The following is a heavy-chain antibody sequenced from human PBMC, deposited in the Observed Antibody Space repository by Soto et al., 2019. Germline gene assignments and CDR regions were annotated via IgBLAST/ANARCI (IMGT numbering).Heavy chain of an antibody. CDR1: GYSFTSYW. CDR3: AGTVDYYDSSGHAFDI. CDR2: IYPGDSDT. Sequence: LGESLKISCKGSGYSFTSYWIGWVRQMPGKGLEWMGIIYPGDSDTRYSPSFQGQVTISADKSISTAYLQWSSLKASDTAMYYCAGTVDYYDSSGHAFDIWGQGTMVTVSS. J-gene: IGHJ3*02. D-gene: IGHD3-22*01. V-gene: IGHV5-51*01.